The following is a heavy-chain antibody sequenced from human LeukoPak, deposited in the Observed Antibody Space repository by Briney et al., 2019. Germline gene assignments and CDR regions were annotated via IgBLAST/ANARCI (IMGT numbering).Heavy chain of an antibody. D-gene: IGHD3-22*01. CDR3: ASDSSGYFGP. V-gene: IGHV3-11*01. Sequence: SAGSLRLSCAASGFTFSDYYMNWIRQAPGRGLEWLSYISNTGSAMYYADSVKGRFTISRDNAKNSLYLQMNSLRAEDTAVYYCASDSSGYFGPWGQGTLLTVSS. J-gene: IGHJ5*02. CDR2: ISNTGSAM. CDR1: GFTFSDYY.